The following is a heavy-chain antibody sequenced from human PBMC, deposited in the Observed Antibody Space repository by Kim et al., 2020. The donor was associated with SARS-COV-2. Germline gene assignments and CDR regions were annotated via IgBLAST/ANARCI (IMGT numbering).Heavy chain of an antibody. D-gene: IGHD3-10*01. CDR3: ARMVSYYYYGMDV. CDR1: GGSFSGYY. J-gene: IGHJ6*02. Sequence: SETLSLTCAVYGGSFSGYYWSWIRQPPGKGLEWIGEINHSGSTNYNPSLKSRVTISVDTSKNQFSLKLSSVTAADTPVYYCARMVSYYYYGMDVWGQGTT. V-gene: IGHV4-34*01. CDR2: INHSGST.